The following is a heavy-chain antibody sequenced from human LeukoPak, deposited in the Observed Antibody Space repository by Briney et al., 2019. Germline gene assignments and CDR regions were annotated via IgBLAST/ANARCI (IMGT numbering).Heavy chain of an antibody. J-gene: IGHJ4*02. D-gene: IGHD3-9*01. CDR1: GYSFTSYW. Sequence: GESLKISCKGSGYSFTSYWIGWARQMPGKGLEWMGIIYPGDSDTRYSPSFQGQVTISADKSISTAYLQWSSLKASDTAMYYCARRSGKNYDILTGYPYYFDYWGQGTLVTVSS. CDR2: IYPGDSDT. CDR3: ARRSGKNYDILTGYPYYFDY. V-gene: IGHV5-51*01.